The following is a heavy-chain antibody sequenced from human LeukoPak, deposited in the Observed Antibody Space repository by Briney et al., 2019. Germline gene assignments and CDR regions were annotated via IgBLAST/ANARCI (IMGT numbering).Heavy chain of an antibody. V-gene: IGHV1-46*01. CDR2: INPSGDNT. J-gene: IGHJ5*02. CDR1: GYTFTNNF. CDR3: ARMGDYGDGVTFGFDP. D-gene: IGHD4-17*01. Sequence: GASVKVSCKASGYTFTNNFMHWVRQTPGQGLEWIGIINPSGDNTWYAQKFQGRVTMTTDTSTNTVYMELRSLRSDDTAVYYCARMGDYGDGVTFGFDPWGQGTLVTVSS.